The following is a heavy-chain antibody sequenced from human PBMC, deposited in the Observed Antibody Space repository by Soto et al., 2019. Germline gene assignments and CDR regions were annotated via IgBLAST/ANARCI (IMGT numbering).Heavy chain of an antibody. Sequence: SETLSLTCTVSGGSISSYYWSWIRQPPGKGLEWIGYIYYSGSTNYNPSLKSRVTISVDTSKNQFSLKLSSVTAADTAVYYCARAIRLELWANWFDPWGQGTLVTVSS. CDR3: ARAIRLELWANWFDP. D-gene: IGHD1-7*01. J-gene: IGHJ5*02. CDR1: GGSISSYY. V-gene: IGHV4-59*01. CDR2: IYYSGST.